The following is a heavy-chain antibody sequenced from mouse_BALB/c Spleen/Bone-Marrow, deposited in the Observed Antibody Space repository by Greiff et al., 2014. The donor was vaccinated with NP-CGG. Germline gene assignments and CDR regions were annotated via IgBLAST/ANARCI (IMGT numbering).Heavy chain of an antibody. CDR1: GYSITSDYA. D-gene: IGHD2-2*01. Sequence: EVQLKDSGPGLVKPSQSLSLTCTVTGYSITSDYAWNWIRQFPGNKLEWMGYISYSGSTSYNPSLKSRISITRDTSKNQFFLQLNSVTTEDTATYYCARSWLRRGFDYWGQGTTLTVSS. J-gene: IGHJ2*01. CDR3: ARSWLRRGFDY. V-gene: IGHV3-2*02. CDR2: ISYSGST.